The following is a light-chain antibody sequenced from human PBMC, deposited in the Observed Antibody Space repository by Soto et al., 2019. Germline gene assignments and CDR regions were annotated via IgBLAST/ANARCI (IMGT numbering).Light chain of an antibody. CDR1: QSIFYSSNNKNY. J-gene: IGKJ4*01. Sequence: DIVMTQSPDSLPVSLGERATISCKSSQSIFYSSNNKNYLAWYQQKQGQPPKLLIYWASIRESGVPDRFSGSGSGTDFTLTISSLQAEDVAVYYCQQYYSTPLTFGGGTNVEIK. V-gene: IGKV4-1*01. CDR2: WAS. CDR3: QQYYSTPLT.